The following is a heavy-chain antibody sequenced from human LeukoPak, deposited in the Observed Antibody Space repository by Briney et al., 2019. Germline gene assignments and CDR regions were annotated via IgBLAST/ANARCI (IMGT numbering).Heavy chain of an antibody. D-gene: IGHD2-21*02. J-gene: IGHJ2*01. CDR3: ASVVVVTASNGYFDL. CDR1: GGSISSGVYY. CDR2: IYYSGST. V-gene: IGHV4-61*08. Sequence: SETLSLTCTVSGGSISSGVYYWSWIRQHPGKGLEWIGYIYYSGSTNYNPSLKSRVTISVDPSKNQFSLKLSSVTAADTALYYCASVVVVTASNGYFDLWGRGTLVTVSS.